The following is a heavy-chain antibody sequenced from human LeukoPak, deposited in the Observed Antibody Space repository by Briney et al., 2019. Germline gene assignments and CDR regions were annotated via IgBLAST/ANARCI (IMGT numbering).Heavy chain of an antibody. D-gene: IGHD6-13*01. CDR3: ARGLLTAVGLGDY. CDR2: IRYDGSNK. Sequence: PGGSLRLSCAASGFTFSSYGMHWVRQAPGKGLEWVAFIRYDGSNKYYADSVKGRFTVSRDNAKNTVYLQMNSLRVDDTAIYYCARGLLTAVGLGDYWGQGVLVTVSS. J-gene: IGHJ4*02. V-gene: IGHV3-30*02. CDR1: GFTFSSYG.